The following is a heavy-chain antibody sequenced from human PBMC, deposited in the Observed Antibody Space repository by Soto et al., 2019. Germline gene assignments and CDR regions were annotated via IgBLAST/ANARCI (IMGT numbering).Heavy chain of an antibody. V-gene: IGHV4-34*01. CDR3: ARVGYDILTGYYTGGMDV. J-gene: IGHJ6*02. D-gene: IGHD3-9*01. Sequence: SETLSLTCAVYGGSFSGYYWSWIRQPPGKGLEWNGEINHSGSTNYNPSLKSRVTISVDTSKNQFSLKLSSVTAADTAVYYCARVGYDILTGYYTGGMDVWGQGTTVTVSS. CDR1: GGSFSGYY. CDR2: INHSGST.